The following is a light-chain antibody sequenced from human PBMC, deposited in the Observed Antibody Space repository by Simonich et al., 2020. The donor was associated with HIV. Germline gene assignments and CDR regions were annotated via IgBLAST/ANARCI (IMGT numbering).Light chain of an antibody. CDR2: WAA. CDR3: QQYYTTPYT. Sequence: DIVMTQSPDSLAVSLGERATINCTSSQSVLYSSNNKNYLAWYQQKPGQPTKLLIYWAATLESGIPDRFSGSGSATDFTLTINSLQAEDVAVYYCQQYYTTPYTFGQGTKLEIK. J-gene: IGKJ2*01. CDR1: QSVLYSSNNKNY. V-gene: IGKV4-1*01.